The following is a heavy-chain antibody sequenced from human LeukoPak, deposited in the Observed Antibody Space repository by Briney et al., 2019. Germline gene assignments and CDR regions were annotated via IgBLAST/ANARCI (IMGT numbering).Heavy chain of an antibody. CDR2: IKEDGSEI. J-gene: IGHJ5*02. CDR1: GFTFGSYW. D-gene: IGHD5-12*01. Sequence: GGSLRLSCAASGFTFGSYWMSWVRQAPGKGLEWVANIKEDGSEIYYVDSVKGRFTISRDNGKNSLHLQMNSLRAEDTAVYYCARGGGYISSWGQGTLVTVSS. CDR3: ARGGGYISS. V-gene: IGHV3-7*04.